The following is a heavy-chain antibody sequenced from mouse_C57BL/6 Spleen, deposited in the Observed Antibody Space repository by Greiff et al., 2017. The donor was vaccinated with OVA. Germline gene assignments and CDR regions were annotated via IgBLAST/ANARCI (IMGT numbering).Heavy chain of an antibody. CDR1: GYTFTSYW. CDR3: ARETVVPDYYAMDY. J-gene: IGHJ4*01. V-gene: IGHV1-52*01. D-gene: IGHD1-1*01. CDR2: IDPSDSET. Sequence: QVQLQQPGAELVRPGSSVKLSCKASGYTFTSYWMHWVKQRPIQGLEWIGNIDPSDSETHYNQKFKDKATLTVDKSSSTAYMQLSSLTSEDSAVYYCARETVVPDYYAMDYWGQGTSVTGSS.